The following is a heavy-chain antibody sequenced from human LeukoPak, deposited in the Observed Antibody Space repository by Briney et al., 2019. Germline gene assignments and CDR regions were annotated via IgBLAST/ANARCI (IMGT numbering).Heavy chain of an antibody. CDR1: GFTFSSYA. J-gene: IGHJ4*02. CDR2: ISGSGGST. D-gene: IGHD5-12*01. V-gene: IGHV3-23*01. CDR3: AKDDSYSGYVY. Sequence: GGSLRLSCAASGFTFSSYAMSWVRQAPGKGLEWVSAISGSGGSTYYADSVKGGFTISRENSKNTLYLQMNSLRAEDTAVYYCAKDDSYSGYVYWGQGTLVTVSS.